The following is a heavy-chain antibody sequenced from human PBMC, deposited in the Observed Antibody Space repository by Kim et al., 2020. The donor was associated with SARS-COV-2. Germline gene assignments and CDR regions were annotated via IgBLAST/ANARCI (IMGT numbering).Heavy chain of an antibody. Sequence: TPSLRSRVPISVATSKNQFSLKLSSVTAADTAVYYCARGPTVTTARFDPWGQGTLVTVSS. CDR3: ARGPTVTTARFDP. V-gene: IGHV4-34*01. J-gene: IGHJ5*02. D-gene: IGHD4-17*01.